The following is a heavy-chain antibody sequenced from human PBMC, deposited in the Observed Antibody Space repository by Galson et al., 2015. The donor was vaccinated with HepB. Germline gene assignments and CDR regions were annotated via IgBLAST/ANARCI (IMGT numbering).Heavy chain of an antibody. Sequence: SLRLSCAASGFTFSSYGMHWVRQAPGKGLEWVAVISYDGSNKYYADSVKGRFTISRDNSKNTLYLQMNSLRAEDTAVYYCAKVRLRFLEWLLRGYFDYWGQGTLVTVSS. V-gene: IGHV3-30*18. J-gene: IGHJ4*02. CDR3: AKVRLRFLEWLLRGYFDY. CDR1: GFTFSSYG. CDR2: ISYDGSNK. D-gene: IGHD3-3*01.